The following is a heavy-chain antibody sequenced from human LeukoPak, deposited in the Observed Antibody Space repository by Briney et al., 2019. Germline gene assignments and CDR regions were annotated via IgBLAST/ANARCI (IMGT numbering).Heavy chain of an antibody. CDR2: IDYSGST. D-gene: IGHD3-22*01. CDR1: GGSITSGGYS. Sequence: PSETLSLTCAVSGGSITSGGYSWSWIRQLPGKGLEWIGYIDYSGSTYYNPSLKGRVTISVDTSKNQFSLKLSSVTAADTAFYYCARSGFYYDSSGYFPTMDYWGQGTLVTVSS. CDR3: ARSGFYYDSSGYFPTMDY. J-gene: IGHJ4*02. V-gene: IGHV4-30-4*07.